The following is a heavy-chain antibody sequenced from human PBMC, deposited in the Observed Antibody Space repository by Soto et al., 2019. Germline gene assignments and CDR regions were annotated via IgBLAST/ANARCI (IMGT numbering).Heavy chain of an antibody. J-gene: IGHJ4*02. CDR3: AKDAELLLWFGEPTGVYFDD. CDR2: ISYDGSNK. Sequence: PGGSLILSCAASGFTFSSDCMHWVRQAPGKGLEWVAVISYDGSNKYYADSVKGRFTISRDNSKNTLYLQMNSLRAEDTAVYYCAKDAELLLWFGEPTGVYFDDWGQGTLVTVSS. CDR1: GFTFSSDC. D-gene: IGHD3-10*01. V-gene: IGHV3-30*18.